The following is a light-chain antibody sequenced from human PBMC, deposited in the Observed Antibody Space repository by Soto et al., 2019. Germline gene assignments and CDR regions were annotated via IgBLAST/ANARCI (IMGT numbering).Light chain of an antibody. CDR1: QSVSSY. Sequence: EIVLTQSPATLSLSPGERATLSCRASQSVSSYLAWYQQKPGQAPRLLIYDASNRATGIPARFIGGGSGTDFNLTISSLEAEDFALSYCQQRFNWPRFTFGQGTKLEIK. CDR3: QQRFNWPRFT. CDR2: DAS. J-gene: IGKJ2*01. V-gene: IGKV3-11*01.